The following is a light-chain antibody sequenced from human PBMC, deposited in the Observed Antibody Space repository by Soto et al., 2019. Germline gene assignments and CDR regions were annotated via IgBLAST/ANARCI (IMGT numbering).Light chain of an antibody. J-gene: IGLJ1*01. CDR1: SSDVADYQY. Sequence: QSALTQPPSASGSPGQSVTISCTGTSSDVADYQYVSWYQQHPGKAPKLMIYEVNKRPSGIPDRFSGSKSGSTASLTVSGLQPEDEADYYCSSCAGSSTSVFGTGTKLTVL. V-gene: IGLV2-8*01. CDR2: EVN. CDR3: SSCAGSSTSV.